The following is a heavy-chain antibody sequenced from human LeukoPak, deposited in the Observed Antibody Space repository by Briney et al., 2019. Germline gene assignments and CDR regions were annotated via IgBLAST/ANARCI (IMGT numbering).Heavy chain of an antibody. D-gene: IGHD1-26*01. CDR2: IYSDGST. CDR3: ARDQRSESYYPWGWFDP. J-gene: IGHJ5*02. CDR1: GFAVSTNY. V-gene: IGHV3-66*02. Sequence: HAGGSMRLSCAASGFAVSTNYLSWIRQAPGKGLELVSVIYSDGSTYYTDSVKGRFTIPRDNSKNTLYLQLNSLRPEDTAVYYCARDQRSESYYPWGWFDPWGQGTLVTVSS.